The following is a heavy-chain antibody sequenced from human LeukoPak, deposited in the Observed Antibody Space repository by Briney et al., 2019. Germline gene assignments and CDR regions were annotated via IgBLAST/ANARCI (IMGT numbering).Heavy chain of an antibody. CDR1: GFTVSSNY. V-gene: IGHV3-53*01. CDR2: IYSGGST. D-gene: IGHD3-22*01. J-gene: IGHJ4*02. Sequence: GGSLRLSCAASGFTVSSNYISWVRQAPGKGLEWVSVIYSGGSTYYADSVKGRFTISRDNSKNTLYLQMNSLRAEDTAVYYCASHYDTPYYFDYWGQGTLVTVSS. CDR3: ASHYDTPYYFDY.